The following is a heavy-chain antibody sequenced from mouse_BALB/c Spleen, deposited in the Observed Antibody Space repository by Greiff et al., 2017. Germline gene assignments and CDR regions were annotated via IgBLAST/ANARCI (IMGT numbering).Heavy chain of an antibody. V-gene: IGHV1S34*01. CDR3: ARYYRYNAMDY. D-gene: IGHD2-14*01. Sequence: LVMPGASVKISCKASGYSFTGYYMHWVKQSHGKSLEWIGYISCYNGATSYNQKFKGKATFTVDTSSSTAYMQFNSLTSEDSAVYYCARYYRYNAMDYWGQGTSVTVSS. J-gene: IGHJ4*01. CDR1: GYSFTGYY. CDR2: ISCYNGAT.